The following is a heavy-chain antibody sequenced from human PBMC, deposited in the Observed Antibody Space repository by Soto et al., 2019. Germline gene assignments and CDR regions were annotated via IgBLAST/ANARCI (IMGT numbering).Heavy chain of an antibody. V-gene: IGHV3-21*01. Sequence: EVQLVESGGGLVKPGGSLRLSCAASGFTFSSYSMNWVRQAPGKGLEWVSSISSSSSYIYYADSVKGRFTISRDNAKNSQYLQMNSLRAEDTAVYYCARDLVRVAAAGITYDYWGQGTLVTVSS. J-gene: IGHJ4*02. CDR1: GFTFSSYS. D-gene: IGHD6-13*01. CDR2: ISSSSSYI. CDR3: ARDLVRVAAAGITYDY.